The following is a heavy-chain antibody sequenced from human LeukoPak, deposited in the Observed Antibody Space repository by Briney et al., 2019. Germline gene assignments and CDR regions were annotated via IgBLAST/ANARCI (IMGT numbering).Heavy chain of an antibody. D-gene: IGHD3-10*01. V-gene: IGHV3-30*03. J-gene: IGHJ4*02. CDR3: ARVPPYGSGSYYYY. CDR2: ISYDGSNK. Sequence: GGSLRLSCAASGFTFSSYGMHWVRQAPGKGLEWVAVISYDGSNKYYADSVKGRFTISRDNSKNTLYLQMNSLRAEDTAVYYCARVPPYGSGSYYYYWGQGTLVTVSS. CDR1: GFTFSSYG.